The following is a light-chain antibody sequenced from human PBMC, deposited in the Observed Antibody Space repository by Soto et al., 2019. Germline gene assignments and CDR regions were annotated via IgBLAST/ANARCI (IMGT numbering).Light chain of an antibody. CDR3: QQYDSSPRT. J-gene: IGKJ1*01. CDR2: RAS. CDR1: ESVSTRS. Sequence: EIVLTQSPGTLSLSPGERATLSCMASESVSTRSLAWYQQKPGQAPRLLISRASSRPADIPERFSGSGSGTDFTLTINRLAPEDFEVYYCQQYDSSPRTFGQGTKVDIK. V-gene: IGKV3-20*01.